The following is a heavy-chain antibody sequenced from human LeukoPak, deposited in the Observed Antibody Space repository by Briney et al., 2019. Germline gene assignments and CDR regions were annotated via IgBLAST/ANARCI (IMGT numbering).Heavy chain of an antibody. J-gene: IGHJ5*02. CDR1: GGSISSYY. CDR3: ARDRGSGTLTNWFDP. V-gene: IGHV4-59*01. CDR2: IYYSGST. Sequence: SETLSLTCTVSGGSISSYYWSWIRQPPGKGLEWIGYIYYSGSTNYNPSLKSRVTISVDTSKNQFSLKLSSVTAADTAVYYCARDRGSGTLTNWFDPWGQGALVTVSS. D-gene: IGHD3-10*01.